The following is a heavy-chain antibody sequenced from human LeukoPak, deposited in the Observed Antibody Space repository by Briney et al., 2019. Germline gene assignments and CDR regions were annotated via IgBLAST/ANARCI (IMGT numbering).Heavy chain of an antibody. J-gene: IGHJ6*03. V-gene: IGHV1-2*02. D-gene: IGHD6-13*01. CDR2: ITPNRGGT. Sequence: ASVKVSCKASGYTFTGYYMHWVRQAPGQGLEWMGWITPNRGGTNYAQKFQGRVTITRDTSISTAYLQLTRLRSEDTAVYYCARAAAAINYYYYMDVGGKGTTVTVSS. CDR3: ARAAAAINYYYYMDV. CDR1: GYTFTGYY.